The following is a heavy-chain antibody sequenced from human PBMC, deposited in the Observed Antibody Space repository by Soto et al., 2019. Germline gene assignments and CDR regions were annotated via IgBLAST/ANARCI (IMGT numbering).Heavy chain of an antibody. CDR1: GFTFSSYA. CDR3: ATGCKYQLLEDAY. V-gene: IGHV3-23*01. CDR2: ISTNGGST. Sequence: GGSLRLSCAASGFTFSSYAMSWVRQAPGKGLEWVSSISTNGGSTYYADSVKGRFTISRDNSKNTLYLQMNSLRAEDTAVYYYATGCKYQLLEDAYWGQGTLGTASS. D-gene: IGHD2-2*01. J-gene: IGHJ1*01.